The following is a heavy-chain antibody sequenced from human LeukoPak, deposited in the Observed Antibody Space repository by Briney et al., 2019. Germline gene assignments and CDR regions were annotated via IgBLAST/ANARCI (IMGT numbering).Heavy chain of an antibody. Sequence: GGSLRLSCAASGFTFSGSAMHWVRQASGKGLEWVGRIRSKANSYATAYAASVKGRFTISRDDSKNAAYLQMNSLKTEDTAVYYCTRHLMYYYDSSGYYEDYWGQGTLVTVSS. CDR1: GFTFSGSA. V-gene: IGHV3-73*01. CDR2: IRSKANSYAT. CDR3: TRHLMYYYDSSGYYEDY. D-gene: IGHD3-22*01. J-gene: IGHJ4*02.